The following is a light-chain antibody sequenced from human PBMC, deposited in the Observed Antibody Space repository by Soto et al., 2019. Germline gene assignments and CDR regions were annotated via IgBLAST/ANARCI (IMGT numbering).Light chain of an antibody. CDR3: CSYAGSYIYV. CDR1: SSDVGGYNY. J-gene: IGLJ1*01. V-gene: IGLV2-11*01. CDR2: DVS. Sequence: QSALTQPRSVSRSPGQSVTISCTGTSSDVGGYNYVSWYQQYPGKAPELMIYDVSKRPSGVPDRFSGSKSGNTASLTISGLQAEDEADYYCCSYAGSYIYVFGTGTKVTVL.